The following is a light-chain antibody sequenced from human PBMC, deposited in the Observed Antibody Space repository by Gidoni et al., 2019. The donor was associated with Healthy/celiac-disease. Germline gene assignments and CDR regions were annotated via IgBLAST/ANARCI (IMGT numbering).Light chain of an antibody. Sequence: SYVLTQPPSVSVAPGQTARITCGGNNIGSKSVHGSQQKPGQAPVMVVYDDSDRPSGIPERFSGSNSGNTATLTISRVEAGDEADYYCQVWDSSSDHPVVFGGGTKLTVL. CDR2: DDS. J-gene: IGLJ2*01. CDR3: QVWDSSSDHPVV. CDR1: NIGSKS. V-gene: IGLV3-21*02.